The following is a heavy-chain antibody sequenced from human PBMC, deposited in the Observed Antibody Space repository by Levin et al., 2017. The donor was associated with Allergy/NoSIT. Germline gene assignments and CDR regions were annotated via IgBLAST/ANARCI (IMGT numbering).Heavy chain of an antibody. D-gene: IGHD1-7*01. CDR2: IYWDDDK. CDR1: GFSLSTSGVG. V-gene: IGHV2-5*02. Sequence: SGPTLVKPTQTLTLTCTFSGFSLSTSGVGVGWIRQPPGKALEWLALIYWDDDKRYSPSLKSRLTITKDTSKNQVVLTMTNMDPVDTATYYCAHSTLTGTEVGVNWFDPWGQGTLVTVSS. CDR3: AHSTLTGTEVGVNWFDP. J-gene: IGHJ5*02.